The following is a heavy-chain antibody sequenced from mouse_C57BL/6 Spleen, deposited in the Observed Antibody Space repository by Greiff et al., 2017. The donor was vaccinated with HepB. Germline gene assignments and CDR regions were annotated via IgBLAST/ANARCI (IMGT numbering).Heavy chain of an antibody. CDR3: ARGGFRAWFAY. J-gene: IGHJ3*01. CDR2: INPNNGGT. Sequence: EVQLQQSGPELVKPGASVKISCKASGYTFTDYYMNWVKQSHGKSLEWIGDINPNNGGTSYNQKFKGKATLTVDKSSSTAYMELRSLTSEDSAVYYCARGGFRAWFAYWGQGTLVTVSA. CDR1: GYTFTDYY. V-gene: IGHV1-26*01. D-gene: IGHD3-3*01.